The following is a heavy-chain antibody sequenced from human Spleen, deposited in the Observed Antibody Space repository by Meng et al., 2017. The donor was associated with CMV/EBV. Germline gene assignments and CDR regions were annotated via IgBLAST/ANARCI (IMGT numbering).Heavy chain of an antibody. J-gene: IGHJ4*02. CDR3: TKSRGDLGGFDS. D-gene: IGHD2-21*01. CDR1: GFRFTSYG. Sequence: LSLTCAASGFRFTSYGLHWVRQAPGKGLEWVSLITRDGRGTYYADSVKGRFIISRDNSKNSLYLQMNSLRIADSALYYCTKSRGDLGGFDSWGQGTLVTVSS. CDR2: ITRDGRGT. V-gene: IGHV3-43*01.